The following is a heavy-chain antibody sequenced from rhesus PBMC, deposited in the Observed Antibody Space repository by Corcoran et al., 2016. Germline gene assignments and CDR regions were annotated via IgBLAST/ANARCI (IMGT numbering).Heavy chain of an antibody. CDR2: IGASSGST. CDR3: AREWGFDY. J-gene: IGHJ4*01. CDR1: GYSISSGYG. V-gene: IGHV4-127*01. D-gene: IGHD7-45*01. Sequence: QVQLQESGPGLVKPSETLSLTCAVSGYSISSGYGWSWIRQPPGMGLELIGYIGASSGSTNYKPSLKSRFTISKDTSKNQFSLKLSCVTAADPAVYYCAREWGFDYWGQGVLVTVS.